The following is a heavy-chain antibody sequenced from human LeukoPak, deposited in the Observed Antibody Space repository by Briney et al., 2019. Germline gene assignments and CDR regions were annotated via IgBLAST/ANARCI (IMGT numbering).Heavy chain of an antibody. V-gene: IGHV3-23*01. J-gene: IGHJ3*02. CDR3: AKGLYPGAFDI. CDR2: ISGGGHST. Sequence: PGGSLRLSCAASGFIFSYYAMNWVRQAPGKGLEWVSAISGGGHSTYYADSVKGRFTISRDNSKNTLYLQMNSPRAEDAAVYFCAKGLYPGAFDIWGQGTRVTVFS. D-gene: IGHD2-21*02. CDR1: GFIFSYYA.